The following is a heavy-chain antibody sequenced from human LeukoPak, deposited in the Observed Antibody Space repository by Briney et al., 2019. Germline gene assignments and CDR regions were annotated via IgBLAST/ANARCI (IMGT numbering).Heavy chain of an antibody. CDR2: INPNSGGT. CDR1: GYTFTGYY. V-gene: IGHV1-2*02. CDR3: ARGREVVVVAATVVPSRIDP. Sequence: GASVKVSCKASGYTFTGYYMHWVRQAPGQGLEWMGWINPNSGGTNYAQKFQGRVTMTRDTSISTAYMELSRLRSDGTAVYYCARGREVVVVAATVVPSRIDPWGQGTLVTVSS. J-gene: IGHJ5*02. D-gene: IGHD2-15*01.